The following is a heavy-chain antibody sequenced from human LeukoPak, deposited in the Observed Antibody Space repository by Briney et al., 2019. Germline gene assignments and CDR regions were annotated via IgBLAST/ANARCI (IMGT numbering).Heavy chain of an antibody. CDR2: ISGSGGST. CDR3: ARGTLNIPGEHGAFDY. Sequence: GGTLRLSCAASGFTFSSYGMSWVRQAPGKGLEWVSAISGSGGSTYYADSVKGRFTISRDNSKNSLYLQMNSLRAEDTAVYYCARGTLNIPGEHGAFDYWGQGTLVTVSS. J-gene: IGHJ4*02. D-gene: IGHD1-14*01. V-gene: IGHV3-23*01. CDR1: GFTFSSYG.